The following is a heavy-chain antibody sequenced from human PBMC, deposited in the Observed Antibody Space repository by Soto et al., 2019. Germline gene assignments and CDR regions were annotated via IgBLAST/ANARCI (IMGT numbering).Heavy chain of an antibody. Sequence: GGSLRLSCAASGFTFSSYAMSWVRQAPGKGLEWVSAISGSGGSTYYADSVKGRFTISRDNSKNTLYLQMNSLRAEDTAVYYCAGFGEYDYYYMDVWGKGTTVTVSS. V-gene: IGHV3-23*01. J-gene: IGHJ6*03. CDR3: AGFGEYDYYYMDV. CDR2: ISGSGGST. D-gene: IGHD3-10*01. CDR1: GFTFSSYA.